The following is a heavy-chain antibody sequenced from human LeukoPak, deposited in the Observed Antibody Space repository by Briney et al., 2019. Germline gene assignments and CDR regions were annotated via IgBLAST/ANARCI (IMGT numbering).Heavy chain of an antibody. J-gene: IGHJ3*02. CDR2: IYYSGST. Sequence: SETLSLTCTVSGGSISSSSYYWGWIRQPPGKGLEWIGSIYYSGSTYYNPSLKSRVTISVDTSKNRFSLKLSSVTAADTAVYYCARGPRGLRPNAFDIWGQGTMVTVSS. CDR3: ARGPRGLRPNAFDI. CDR1: GGSISSSSYY. V-gene: IGHV4-39*07. D-gene: IGHD4-17*01.